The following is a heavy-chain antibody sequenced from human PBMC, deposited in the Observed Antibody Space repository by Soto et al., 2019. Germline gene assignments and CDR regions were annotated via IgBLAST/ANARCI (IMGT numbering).Heavy chain of an antibody. Sequence: GASSEGLCKASGYTFTSNALHWVRQAPGQGLEWLGWVNAGNGNTKYSQKFQGRVTITRDTSASTAYMELSSLRSEDTAVYYCARVTDYYDSSGYSREYFQHWGQGTLVTVSS. CDR2: VNAGNGNT. J-gene: IGHJ1*01. CDR3: ARVTDYYDSSGYSREYFQH. D-gene: IGHD3-22*01. V-gene: IGHV1-3*01. CDR1: GYTFTSNA.